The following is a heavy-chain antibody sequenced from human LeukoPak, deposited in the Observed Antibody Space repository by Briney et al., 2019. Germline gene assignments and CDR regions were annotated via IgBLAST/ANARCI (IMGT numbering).Heavy chain of an antibody. D-gene: IGHD6-13*01. Sequence: GGSLRLSCAASGFTFDDYAMHWVRHTPGKGLEWVSGISWNSGSIGYADSVKGRFTISRDNAKNSLYLQMSSLRTEDTALYYCAKDMSSGIVAADMDYWGQGTLVTVSS. CDR2: ISWNSGSI. J-gene: IGHJ4*02. V-gene: IGHV3-9*01. CDR3: AKDMSSGIVAADMDY. CDR1: GFTFDDYA.